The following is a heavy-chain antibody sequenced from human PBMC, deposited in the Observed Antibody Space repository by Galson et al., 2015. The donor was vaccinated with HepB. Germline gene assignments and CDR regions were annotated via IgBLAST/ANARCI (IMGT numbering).Heavy chain of an antibody. CDR1: GFTFSSYG. Sequence: SLRLSCAASGFTFSSYGMHWVRQAPGKGLEWVAVISYDGSNKYYADSVKGRFTISRDNSKNTLYLQMNSLRAEDTAVYYCAKQTNSSSWYYCYYMDVWGKGTTVTVSS. D-gene: IGHD6-13*01. V-gene: IGHV3-30*18. J-gene: IGHJ6*03. CDR3: AKQTNSSSWYYCYYMDV. CDR2: ISYDGSNK.